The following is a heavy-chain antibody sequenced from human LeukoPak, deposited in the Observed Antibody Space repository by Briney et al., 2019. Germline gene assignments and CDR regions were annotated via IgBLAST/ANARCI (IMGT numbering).Heavy chain of an antibody. D-gene: IGHD2-15*01. Sequence: VASVKVSCKASGGTFSSYDINWVRQATGQGLEWMGWMNPNSGNTGYAQKFQGRVTMTRNTSISTAYMELSSLRSEDTAVYYCARGRIMGRWPLYYWGQGTLVTVSS. J-gene: IGHJ4*02. CDR2: MNPNSGNT. CDR1: GGTFSSYD. V-gene: IGHV1-8*02. CDR3: ARGRIMGRWPLYY.